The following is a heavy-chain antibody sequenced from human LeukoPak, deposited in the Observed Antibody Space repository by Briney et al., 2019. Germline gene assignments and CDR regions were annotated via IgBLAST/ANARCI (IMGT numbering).Heavy chain of an antibody. J-gene: IGHJ4*02. D-gene: IGHD1-26*01. V-gene: IGHV4-59*01. Sequence: KSSETLSLTCSVSSDSISGYYWSWLRQPPGKGLEWIGYIYYSGNTYYNPSLKSRVTISLDTSKNQFSLKMNSMTAADTAVYYCAKGGTYGGGADYWGQGTLVTVSS. CDR1: SDSISGYY. CDR2: IYYSGNT. CDR3: AKGGTYGGGADY.